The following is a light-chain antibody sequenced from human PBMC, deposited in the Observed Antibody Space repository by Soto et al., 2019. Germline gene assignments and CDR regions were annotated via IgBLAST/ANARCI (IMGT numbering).Light chain of an antibody. Sequence: DIQMTQSPSSLSASVGDRVTITCRASQGISNFLAWYQQKPRKFPKLLISAASTLQSGVPSRFSGSGSRTDFTLIITSLQPEDVATYYCQKYSSVITFGQGTRLEIK. CDR2: AAS. J-gene: IGKJ5*01. CDR3: QKYSSVIT. CDR1: QGISNF. V-gene: IGKV1-27*01.